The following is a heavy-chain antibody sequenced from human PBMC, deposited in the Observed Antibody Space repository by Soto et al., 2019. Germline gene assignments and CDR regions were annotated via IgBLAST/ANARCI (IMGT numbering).Heavy chain of an antibody. CDR2: IYYSGST. Sequence: QVQLQESGPGLVKPSETLSLTCTVSGGSISSYYWSWIRQPPGKGLEWIGYIYYSGSTNYNPSLKSRVTISVDTSKNQFSLKLSSVTAADTAVYYRAREGGSGDDGLDYWGQGTLVTVSS. CDR1: GGSISSYY. J-gene: IGHJ4*02. CDR3: AREGGSGDDGLDY. D-gene: IGHD1-1*01. V-gene: IGHV4-59*01.